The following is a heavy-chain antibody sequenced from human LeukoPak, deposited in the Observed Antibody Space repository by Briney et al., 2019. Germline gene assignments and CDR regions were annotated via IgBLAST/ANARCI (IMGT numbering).Heavy chain of an antibody. CDR1: GYSFTGYY. CDR3: ARAGRFLNRGVIAY. D-gene: IGHD3-3*01. CDR2: INPNSGDT. J-gene: IGHJ4*02. Sequence: ASVKVSCKASGYSFTGYYMHWVRQAPGQGLEWMGWINPNSGDTNSARNFQGRVTMTRDTSISTAYMELSRLRSDDTAVYYCARAGRFLNRGVIAYWGQGTLVTVSS. V-gene: IGHV1-2*02.